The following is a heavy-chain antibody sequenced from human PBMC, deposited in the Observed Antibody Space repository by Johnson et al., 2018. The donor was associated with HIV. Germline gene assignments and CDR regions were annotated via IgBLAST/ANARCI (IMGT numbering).Heavy chain of an antibody. CDR2: ISGSGGST. CDR3: ARDRRITIFGSGRAVQSNDAFDI. D-gene: IGHD3-3*01. CDR1: GFTFSSYG. J-gene: IGHJ3*02. Sequence: QVQLVESGGGVAQPGRSLRLSCAASGFTFSSYGMHWVRQAPGKGLEWVSAISGSGGSTYYADSVKGRFTISRDNSKNTLYLQMNSLRAEDTAVYYCARDRRITIFGSGRAVQSNDAFDIWGQGTMVTVSS. V-gene: IGHV3-NL1*01.